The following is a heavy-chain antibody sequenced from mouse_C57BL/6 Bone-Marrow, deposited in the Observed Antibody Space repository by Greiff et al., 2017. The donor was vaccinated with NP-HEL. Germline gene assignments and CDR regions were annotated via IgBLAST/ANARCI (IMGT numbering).Heavy chain of an antibody. V-gene: IGHV1-82*01. Sequence: VHLVESGPELVKPGASVKISCKASGYAFSSSWMNWVKQRPGKGLEWIGRIYPGDGDTNYNGKFKGKATLTADKSSSTAYMQLSSLTSEDSAVYFCARYGSSYFYWYFDVWGTGTTVTVSS. J-gene: IGHJ1*03. CDR2: IYPGDGDT. CDR3: ARYGSSYFYWYFDV. D-gene: IGHD1-1*01. CDR1: GYAFSSSW.